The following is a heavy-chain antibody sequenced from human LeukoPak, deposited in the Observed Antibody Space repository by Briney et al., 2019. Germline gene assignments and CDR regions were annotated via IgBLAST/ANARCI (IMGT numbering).Heavy chain of an antibody. CDR1: GFTFSSCE. D-gene: IGHD3-10*01. CDR2: ISSSGSTI. J-gene: IGHJ4*02. V-gene: IGHV3-48*03. CDR3: ARGGVRGVIITNPFDY. Sequence: GGSLRLSCAASGFTFSSCEMNWVRQAPGKGLEWVSYISSSGSTIYYADSVKGRFTISRDNAKNSLYLQMNSLRAEDTAVYYCARGGVRGVIITNPFDYWGQGTLVTVSS.